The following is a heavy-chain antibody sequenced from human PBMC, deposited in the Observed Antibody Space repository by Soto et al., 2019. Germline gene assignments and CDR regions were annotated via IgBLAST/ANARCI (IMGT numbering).Heavy chain of an antibody. CDR3: AREAGPDRWFDP. V-gene: IGHV4-4*07. J-gene: IGHJ5*02. CDR1: GASISSYF. Sequence: QVQLQESGPGLVEPSETLSLTCTVSGASISSYFWTWIRQPAWQGLDWIGRISTSGTTNYNPSLKSRVTMSVDTSKNHFSLNLSSVTAADTAVYYCAREAGPDRWFDPWGQGTLVTVSS. CDR2: ISTSGTT. D-gene: IGHD6-19*01.